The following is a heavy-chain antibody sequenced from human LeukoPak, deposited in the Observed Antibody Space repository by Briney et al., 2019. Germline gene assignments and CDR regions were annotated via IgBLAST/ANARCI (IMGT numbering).Heavy chain of an antibody. CDR1: GYTFTDYG. Sequence: ASVKVSCKASGYTFTDYGISWVRQAPGQGLEWMGWISTYNGITNYAQKFQDRVTMTTDTSTRTAYMALRSLGSDDGAIYYCARGEGDGSGTSYFMYYYYIDVWGEGTTVTVSS. CDR2: ISTYNGIT. J-gene: IGHJ6*03. V-gene: IGHV1-18*01. CDR3: ARGEGDGSGTSYFMYYYYIDV. D-gene: IGHD3-10*01.